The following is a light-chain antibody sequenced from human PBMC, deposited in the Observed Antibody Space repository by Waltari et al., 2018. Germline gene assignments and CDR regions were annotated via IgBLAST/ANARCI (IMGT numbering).Light chain of an antibody. Sequence: EIVLTQSPGTLSFSPGERVTLSCRASQSIGTFLAWYQQKPGQPPRLLIYGASIRATGIPDRVSGSGSGTDFSLTISRLEPEDFAVYYCQHYVRLPVTFGQGTKVEIK. V-gene: IGKV3-20*01. J-gene: IGKJ1*01. CDR1: QSIGTF. CDR2: GAS. CDR3: QHYVRLPVT.